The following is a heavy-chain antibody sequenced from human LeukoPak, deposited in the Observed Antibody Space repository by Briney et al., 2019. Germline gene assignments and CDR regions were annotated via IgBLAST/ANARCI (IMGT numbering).Heavy chain of an antibody. CDR1: GASISSYY. V-gene: IGHV4-4*07. CDR3: ARAKRYFDWLSHFDY. CDR2: IHTSGST. D-gene: IGHD3-9*01. Sequence: SETLSLTCTVSGASISSYYGTWIRQPAGKGPEWIGRIHTSGSTNYNPSLKSRVTISVDTSKNQFSLKLSSVTAADTAVYYCARAKRYFDWLSHFDYWGQGTLVTVSS. J-gene: IGHJ4*02.